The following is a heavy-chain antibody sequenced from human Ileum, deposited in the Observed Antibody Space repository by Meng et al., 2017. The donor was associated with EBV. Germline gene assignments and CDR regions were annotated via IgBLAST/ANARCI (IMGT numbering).Heavy chain of an antibody. CDR1: GFTFSAYS. V-gene: IGHV3-21*01. CDR3: ARGGVVVTPSDY. D-gene: IGHD2-21*02. J-gene: IGHJ4*02. Sequence: VQLVQSGGERCKARAPLRLSCAASGFTFSAYSINLGRQAPGRGVELVSSISSSSSYIYYADSVKGRFTISRDNAKNSLYLQMNSLRAEDTAVYYCARGGVVVTPSDYWGQGTLVTVSS. CDR2: ISSSSSYI.